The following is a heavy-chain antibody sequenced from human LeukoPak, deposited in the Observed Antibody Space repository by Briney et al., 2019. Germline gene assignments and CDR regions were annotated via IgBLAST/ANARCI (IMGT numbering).Heavy chain of an antibody. D-gene: IGHD3-16*01. Sequence: SETLSLTCAVSGGSISSGGYSWSWIRQPPGKGLEWIGYIYHSGSTYYNPSLKSRVTISVDRSKNQFSLKLSSVTAADTAVYHCARGPSYDSNWFDPWGQGTLVTVSS. CDR2: IYHSGST. J-gene: IGHJ5*02. CDR3: ARGPSYDSNWFDP. CDR1: GGSISSGGYS. V-gene: IGHV4-30-2*01.